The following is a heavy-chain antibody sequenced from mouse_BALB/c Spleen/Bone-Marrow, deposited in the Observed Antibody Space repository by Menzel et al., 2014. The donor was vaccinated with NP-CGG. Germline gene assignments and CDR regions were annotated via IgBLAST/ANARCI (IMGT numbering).Heavy chain of an antibody. CDR2: IYPGDGDT. V-gene: IGHV1-80*01. CDR1: GYVFSTYW. J-gene: IGHJ2*01. Sequence: VKLVESGAELVRHGSSVKISCKASGYVFSTYWMHWVKQRPGQGLEWIGQIYPGDGDTNYNGKFKTKATLTADKSSSTAYMQLSSLTSEDSAVFFCAIGDIYYSPREYFDFWGQGTTLPVSS. CDR3: AIGDIYYSPREYFDF. D-gene: IGHD1-1*01.